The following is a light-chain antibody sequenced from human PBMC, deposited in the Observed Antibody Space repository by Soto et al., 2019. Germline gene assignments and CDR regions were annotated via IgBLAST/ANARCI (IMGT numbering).Light chain of an antibody. CDR3: SSYTSRNTVV. J-gene: IGLJ2*01. Sequence: QSVLTQPASVSGSPGQSNIMSGTGASSDIDGYDYVSWYQHHPGEAPKLLIYDVTNRPSGVSNRFSASKSGNTASLTISGLQAEDEADYYCSSYTSRNTVVFGGGTKLTVL. V-gene: IGLV2-14*01. CDR1: SSDIDGYDY. CDR2: DVT.